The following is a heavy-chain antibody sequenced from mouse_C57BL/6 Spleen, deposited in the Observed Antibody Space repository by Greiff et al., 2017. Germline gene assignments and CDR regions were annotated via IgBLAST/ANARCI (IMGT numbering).Heavy chain of an antibody. CDR1: GYTFTSYT. CDR2: INPSSGYT. V-gene: IGHV1-4*01. Sequence: QVQLQQSGAELARPGASVKMSCKASGYTFTSYTMHWVKQRPGQGLEWIGYINPSSGYTKYNQKFKDKATLTADKSSSTAYMQLSSLTSEDSAVYYCAPQYYISWFAYWGQGTLVTVSA. CDR3: APQYYISWFAY. D-gene: IGHD1-1*01. J-gene: IGHJ3*01.